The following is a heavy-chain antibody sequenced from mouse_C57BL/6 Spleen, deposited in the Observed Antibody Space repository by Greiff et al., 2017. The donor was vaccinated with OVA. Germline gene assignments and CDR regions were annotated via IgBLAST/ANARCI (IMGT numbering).Heavy chain of an antibody. CDR2: IWTGGGT. CDR3: ARNQDYSNPYYAMDY. J-gene: IGHJ4*01. CDR1: GFSLTSYA. Sequence: VKLVESGPGLVAPSQSLSITCTVSGFSLTSYAISWVRQPPGKGLEWLGVIWTGGGTNYNSALKSRLSISKDNSKSQVFLKMNSLQTDDTARYYGARNQDYSNPYYAMDYWGQGTSVTVSS. D-gene: IGHD2-5*01. V-gene: IGHV2-9-1*01.